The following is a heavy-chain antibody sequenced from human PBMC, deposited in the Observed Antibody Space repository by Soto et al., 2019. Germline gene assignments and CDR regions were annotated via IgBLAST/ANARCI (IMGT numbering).Heavy chain of an antibody. V-gene: IGHV4-59*01. CDR3: ARGLAAYYDYYYMDV. Sequence: SETLSLTCTVSDGSISSYYWSWIRQPPGKGLEWIGYIYHSGSTNYNPSLKSRVAISVDTSKNQFSLKLSSVTAADTAVYYCARGLAAYYDYYYMDVWGKGTTVTVSS. CDR2: IYHSGST. CDR1: DGSISSYY. J-gene: IGHJ6*03. D-gene: IGHD6-13*01.